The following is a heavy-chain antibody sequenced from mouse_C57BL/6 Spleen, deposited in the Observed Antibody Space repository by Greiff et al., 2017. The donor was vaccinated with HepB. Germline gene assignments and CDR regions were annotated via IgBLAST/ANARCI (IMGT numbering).Heavy chain of an antibody. CDR1: GYTFTSYW. Sequence: VQLQQPGAELVKPGASVKMSCKASGYTFTSYWITWVKQRPGQGLEWIGDIYPGSGSTNYNEKFKSKATLTVDTSSSTAYMQLSSLTSEDSAVYYCSIYYDYDGDWYFDVWGTGTTVTVSS. J-gene: IGHJ1*03. CDR3: SIYYDYDGDWYFDV. CDR2: IYPGSGST. D-gene: IGHD2-4*01. V-gene: IGHV1-55*01.